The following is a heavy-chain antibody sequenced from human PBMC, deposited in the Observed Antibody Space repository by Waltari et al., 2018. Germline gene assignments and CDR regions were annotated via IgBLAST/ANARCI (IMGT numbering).Heavy chain of an antibody. J-gene: IGHJ4*02. CDR2: IGSGSSYI. CDR1: GFSFSTYA. CDR3: AREGQQLARYLDS. Sequence: EVHLVESGGGLVKTGGSLRLSCAASGFSFSTYAMGWVRQTPGKGLEWVSSIGSGSSYIYYADSMKGRFVISRDDARNSLYLQVHSLRAEDTAMYYCAREGQQLARYLDSWGQGTLVTVSS. V-gene: IGHV3-21*01. D-gene: IGHD6-13*01.